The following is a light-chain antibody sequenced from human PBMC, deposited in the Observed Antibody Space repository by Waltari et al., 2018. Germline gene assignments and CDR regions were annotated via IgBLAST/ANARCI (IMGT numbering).Light chain of an antibody. J-gene: IGLJ2*01. CDR1: NDDVGGYTY. CDR2: DVN. Sequence: QSALTQPRSVSASPGQSVTIPCTGINDDVGGYTYVSWYLQHPGQAPKFLIYDVNKRPSGVPDRFSGSSSGSTASLTIAGLQTEDEAHYYCCSYAGSRKVFGGGTKLTVL. CDR3: CSYAGSRKV. V-gene: IGLV2-11*01.